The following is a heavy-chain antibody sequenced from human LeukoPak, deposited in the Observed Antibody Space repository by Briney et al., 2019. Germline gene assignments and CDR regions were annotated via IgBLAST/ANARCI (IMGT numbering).Heavy chain of an antibody. D-gene: IGHD3-22*01. Sequence: SVKVSCKASGGTFSSYAISWVRQAPGQGLEWMGGIIPIFGTANYAQKFQGRVTITADESTSTAYMELSSLRSEDTAVYYCARPGPYYYDSSGHYYFDYWGQGTLVTVYS. CDR1: GGTFSSYA. CDR3: ARPGPYYYDSSGHYYFDY. J-gene: IGHJ4*02. V-gene: IGHV1-69*13. CDR2: IIPIFGTA.